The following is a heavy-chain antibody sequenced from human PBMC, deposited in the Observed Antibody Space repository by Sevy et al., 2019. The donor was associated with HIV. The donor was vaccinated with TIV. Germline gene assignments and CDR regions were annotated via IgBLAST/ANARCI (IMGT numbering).Heavy chain of an antibody. V-gene: IGHV3-30*18. CDR2: ISYDGSNK. CDR3: AKGRDSSGWYYYGMDV. CDR1: GFTFSSYG. J-gene: IGHJ6*02. Sequence: GGPLRLSCAASGFTFSSYGMHWVRQAPGKGLEWVAFISYDGSNKYYADSVKGRFTISRDNSKNRLYLQMNSLRGEDTAVYYCAKGRDSSGWYYYGMDVWGQGTTVTVSS. D-gene: IGHD6-19*01.